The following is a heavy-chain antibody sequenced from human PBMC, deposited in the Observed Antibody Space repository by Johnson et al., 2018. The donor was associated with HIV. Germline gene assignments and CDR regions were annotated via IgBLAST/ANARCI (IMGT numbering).Heavy chain of an antibody. CDR1: GFTFSSYA. V-gene: IGHV3-23*04. CDR3: ASLSDDAFDF. J-gene: IGHJ3*01. Sequence: VQLVESGGGLVQPGGSLRLSCAASGFTFSSYAMSWVRQAPGKGLEWVSAISGSGNTIYYADSVKGRFTISRDNAKNSLYLQMSSLRAEDTAVYYCASLSDDAFDFWGQGTMVIVSS. CDR2: ISGSGNTI.